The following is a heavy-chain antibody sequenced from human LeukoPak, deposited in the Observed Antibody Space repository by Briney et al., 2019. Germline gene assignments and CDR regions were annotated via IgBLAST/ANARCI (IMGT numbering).Heavy chain of an antibody. J-gene: IGHJ3*02. D-gene: IGHD5-24*01. CDR2: IIPILGIA. Sequence: ASVKLSCKASGGTFSSYAISWVRQAPGQGLEWMGRIIPILGIANYAQKFQGRVTITADKSTSTAYMELSRLRSEGTAVYYCARERRDGYNWLAGAFDIWGQGTMVTVSS. CDR1: GGTFSSYA. V-gene: IGHV1-69*04. CDR3: ARERRDGYNWLAGAFDI.